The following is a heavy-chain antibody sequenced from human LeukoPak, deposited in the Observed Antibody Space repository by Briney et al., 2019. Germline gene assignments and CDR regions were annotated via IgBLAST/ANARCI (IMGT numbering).Heavy chain of an antibody. CDR1: GFAVSSNY. CDR3: ARAYDP. V-gene: IGHV3-53*01. CDR2: IYSDGST. Sequence: GGSLRLSCAASGFAVSSNYISWVRQAPGKGLEWVSVIYSDGSTFYADSVRGRFTISRDISKNTVYLRMNSLRAEDTAMYYCARAYDPWGQGTLVTVSS. J-gene: IGHJ5*02.